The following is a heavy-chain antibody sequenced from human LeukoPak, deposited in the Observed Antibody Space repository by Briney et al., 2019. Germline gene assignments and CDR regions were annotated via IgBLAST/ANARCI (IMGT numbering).Heavy chain of an antibody. Sequence: GGSLRLSCAASGFTFSSYAMHWVRQATGKGLEYVSAISSNGGSTYYANSVKGRFTISRDNSKNTLYLQMGSLRAEDMAVYYCARSIAGAFDIWGQGTMVTVSS. D-gene: IGHD6-6*01. CDR3: ARSIAGAFDI. CDR2: ISSNGGST. V-gene: IGHV3-64*01. CDR1: GFTFSSYA. J-gene: IGHJ3*02.